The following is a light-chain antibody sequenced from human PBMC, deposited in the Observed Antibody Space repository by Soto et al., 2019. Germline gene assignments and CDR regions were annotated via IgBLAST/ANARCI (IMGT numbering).Light chain of an antibody. CDR1: QSVSRY. V-gene: IGKV3-11*01. CDR2: DTS. Sequence: EIGLTQSPATLSLSPGERATLSCRASQSVSRYLAWYQQKPGQAPRLVIHDTSTRATGGPDTFGGSGSGTAFTLTISSLEPEDFAMYYCQQRFSWPPTFGGGTHVEIK. J-gene: IGKJ4*01. CDR3: QQRFSWPPT.